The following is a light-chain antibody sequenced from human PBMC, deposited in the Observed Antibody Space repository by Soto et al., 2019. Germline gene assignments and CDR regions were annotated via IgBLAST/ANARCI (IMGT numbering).Light chain of an antibody. CDR3: QNQDTSPT. Sequence: EIVLTQSPGTLSLSAGERATLSCRASQSVGSSYLAWYQQKPGQAPTVLIYGASSRATGIPDRFSGSGSGTDFTLTISRLEPEDFAVYYCQNQDTSPTFGQGTKVEI. V-gene: IGKV3-20*01. CDR2: GAS. CDR1: QSVGSSY. J-gene: IGKJ1*01.